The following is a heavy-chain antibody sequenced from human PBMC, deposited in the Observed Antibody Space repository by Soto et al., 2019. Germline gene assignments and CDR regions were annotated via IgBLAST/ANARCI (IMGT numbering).Heavy chain of an antibody. CDR2: ISPYNGTT. V-gene: IGHV1-18*04. CDR1: GYTFTTYG. D-gene: IGHD1-1*01. J-gene: IGHJ6*02. CDR3: ARDGERDTGLNFYYYLHGMDA. Sequence: GASVKFSCKASGYTFTTYGISWVRQAPGQGLEWMGWISPYNGTTKYAEKFQGEMTMTTDTATSTAYMDLRSLRSDDTAVYYCARDGERDTGLNFYYYLHGMDAWGQGTRVTSP.